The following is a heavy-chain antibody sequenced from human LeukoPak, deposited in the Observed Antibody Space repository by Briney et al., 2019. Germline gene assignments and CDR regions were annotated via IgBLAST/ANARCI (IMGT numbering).Heavy chain of an antibody. Sequence: GGSLRLSCAASGFTFSSYSMNWVRQAPGKGLEWVSSISSSSSYIYYADSVKGRFTISRDNAKNSLYLQMNCLRAEDTAVYYCARIAGGSFIHAFDIWGQGTMVTVSS. J-gene: IGHJ3*02. CDR3: ARIAGGSFIHAFDI. CDR1: GFTFSSYS. D-gene: IGHD1-26*01. CDR2: ISSSSSYI. V-gene: IGHV3-21*01.